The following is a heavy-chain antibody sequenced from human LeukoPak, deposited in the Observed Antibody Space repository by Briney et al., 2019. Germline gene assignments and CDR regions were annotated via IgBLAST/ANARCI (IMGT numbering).Heavy chain of an antibody. D-gene: IGHD6-19*01. J-gene: IGHJ4*02. V-gene: IGHV3-21*01. Sequence: PGGSLRLSCAASGFTFSSYWMHWVRQAPGKGLEWGSAISSSSSSYIYYADSVKGRFTISRDNSKNTLYLQMNSLRAEDTAVYYCAKGYSSGRYAEYWGQGTLVTVSS. CDR3: AKGYSSGRYAEY. CDR2: ISSSSSSYI. CDR1: GFTFSSYW.